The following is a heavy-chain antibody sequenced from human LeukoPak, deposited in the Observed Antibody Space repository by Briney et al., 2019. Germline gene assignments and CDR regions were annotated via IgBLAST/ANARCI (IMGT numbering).Heavy chain of an antibody. J-gene: IGHJ6*03. Sequence: GASVKVSCKASGYTFTSYGISWVRQAPGQGLEWMGWISAYNGNTNYAQKLQGRVTMTTDTSTSTAYMELRSLRSDDTAIYYCARVPDIVVVPVYYYMDVWGKGTTVTVSS. CDR1: GYTFTSYG. CDR2: ISAYNGNT. V-gene: IGHV1-18*01. D-gene: IGHD2-2*01. CDR3: ARVPDIVVVPVYYYMDV.